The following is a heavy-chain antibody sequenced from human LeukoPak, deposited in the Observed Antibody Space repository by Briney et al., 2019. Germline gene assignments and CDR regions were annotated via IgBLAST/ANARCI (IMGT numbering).Heavy chain of an antibody. J-gene: IGHJ1*01. CDR2: ISWNSGSI. Sequence: GGSLRLSCAASGFTFDDYAMHWVRQAPGEGLEWVSGISWNSGSIGYADSVKGRFTISRDNAKNSLYLQMNSLRAEDTALYYCAKGSSGWYSYFQHWGQGTLVTVSS. CDR1: GFTFDDYA. CDR3: AKGSSGWYSYFQH. V-gene: IGHV3-9*01. D-gene: IGHD6-19*01.